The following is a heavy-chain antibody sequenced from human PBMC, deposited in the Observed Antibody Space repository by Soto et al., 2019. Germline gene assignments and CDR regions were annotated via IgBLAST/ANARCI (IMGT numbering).Heavy chain of an antibody. CDR2: ISGGGDST. V-gene: IGHV3-23*01. Sequence: EVQLLESGGGLVQPGGSLRLSCAASGFTFSNYAMSWFRQAPGKGLEWVSTISGGGDSTYYADSVKGRFTISRDNSKNTLYLQVNSLRAEDTAAYYCAKRSLTPAAMKSPFDYWGQGTLVTVSS. D-gene: IGHD2-2*01. CDR3: AKRSLTPAAMKSPFDY. J-gene: IGHJ4*02. CDR1: GFTFSNYA.